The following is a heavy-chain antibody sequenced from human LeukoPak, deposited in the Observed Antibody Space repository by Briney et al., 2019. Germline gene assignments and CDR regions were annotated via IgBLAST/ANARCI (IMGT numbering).Heavy chain of an antibody. CDR3: TTPQYYYGSGSYYKNYFDY. J-gene: IGHJ4*02. D-gene: IGHD3-10*01. CDR2: IKSKTDGGTT. V-gene: IGHV3-15*01. Sequence: GGSLRLSYAASGFTFSNAWMSWVRQAPGKGLEWVGRIKSKTDGGTTDYAAPVKGRFTISRDDSKNTLYLQMNSLKTEDTAVYYCTTPQYYYGSGSYYKNYFDYWGQGTLITVSS. CDR1: GFTFSNAW.